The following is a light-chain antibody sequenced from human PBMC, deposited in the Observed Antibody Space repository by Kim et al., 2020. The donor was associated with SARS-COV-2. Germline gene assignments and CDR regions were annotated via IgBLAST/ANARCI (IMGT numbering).Light chain of an antibody. V-gene: IGKV3-20*01. CDR1: ESVNLHY. CDR2: GES. J-gene: IGKJ1*01. CDR3: QQYSLSPWT. Sequence: EIVLTQSPGTLSLSPGERATLSCRASESVNLHYIAWYQQKPGQVPRLLIHGESNRATGIPDRFSVSGSETEFSLTISRLEPDDFAVYYCQQYSLSPWTFGQGTKVDIK.